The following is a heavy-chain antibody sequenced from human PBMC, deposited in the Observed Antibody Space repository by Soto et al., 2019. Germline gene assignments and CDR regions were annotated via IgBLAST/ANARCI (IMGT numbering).Heavy chain of an antibody. V-gene: IGHV1-69*13. Sequence: AVKVSCKASGCTFSSYAISWVRQAPGQGLEWMGGIIPIFGTANYAQKFQGRVTITADESTSTAYMELSSLRSEDTAVYYCARDRSVGVVVARGGRDAFDIWGQGTMVTVS. CDR2: IIPIFGTA. CDR1: GCTFSSYA. D-gene: IGHD3-22*01. J-gene: IGHJ3*02. CDR3: ARDRSVGVVVARGGRDAFDI.